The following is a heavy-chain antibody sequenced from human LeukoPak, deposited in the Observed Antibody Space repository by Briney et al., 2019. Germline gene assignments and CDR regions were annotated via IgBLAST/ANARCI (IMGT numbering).Heavy chain of an antibody. J-gene: IGHJ2*01. Sequence: PSETLSLTCAVYGGSFSGYYWSWIRQPPGKGLEWIGEINHSGSTNYNPSLKSRVTISVDTSKNQFSLKLSSVTAADTAVYYCARWRYFDLWGRGTLVTVSS. CDR3: ARWRYFDL. CDR1: GGSFSGYY. V-gene: IGHV4-34*01. CDR2: INHSGST.